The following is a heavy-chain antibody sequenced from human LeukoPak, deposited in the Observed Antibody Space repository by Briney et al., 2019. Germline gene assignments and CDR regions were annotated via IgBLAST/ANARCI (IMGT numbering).Heavy chain of an antibody. Sequence: PGGSLRLSCAASGFTVSSNYMTWVRQAPGQGLEWVSIIYIGGSTYYPDSVKGRFTIPRDNSKNTVHLEMNSLRAEDTAVYYCARGARSCSSTSCFAYHFDYWGQGTLVTVSS. CDR3: ARGARSCSSTSCFAYHFDY. V-gene: IGHV3-53*01. CDR1: GFTVSSNY. J-gene: IGHJ4*02. CDR2: IYIGGST. D-gene: IGHD2-2*01.